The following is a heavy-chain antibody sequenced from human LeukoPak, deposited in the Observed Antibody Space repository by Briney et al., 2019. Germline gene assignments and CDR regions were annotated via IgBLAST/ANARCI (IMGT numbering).Heavy chain of an antibody. CDR2: TGLNSVNT. J-gene: IGHJ4*02. CDR1: GFTFSRHA. V-gene: IGHV3-23*01. D-gene: IGHD5-24*01. Sequence: GGSLRLSCAASGFTFSRHAMSWVRQAPGKGLEWVSTTGLNSVNTLCAESVQGRFSVSRDNSKDTLDLQMDNLRVDDTAVYYCAKGDDIGKHPTRAYYFDTWGQGTLVTVSS. CDR3: AKGDDIGKHPTRAYYFDT.